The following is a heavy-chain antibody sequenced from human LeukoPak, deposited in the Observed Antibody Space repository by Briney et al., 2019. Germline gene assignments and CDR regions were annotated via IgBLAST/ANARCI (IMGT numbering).Heavy chain of an antibody. V-gene: IGHV4-4*07. CDR3: AREGGRYRSFDY. CDR2: MYSSGTT. CDR1: GDSISSYY. Sequence: PSETLSLTCTVSGDSISSYYWSWIRQPAGKGLEWIGRMYSSGTTHYSPSLKSRITMSVDTSKSQFSLRLSSVTAADTAVYYCAREGGRYRSFDYWGQGTLVTVSS. D-gene: IGHD1-26*01. J-gene: IGHJ4*02.